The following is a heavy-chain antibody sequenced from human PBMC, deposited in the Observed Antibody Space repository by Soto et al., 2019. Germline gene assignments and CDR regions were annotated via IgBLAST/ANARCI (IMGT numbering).Heavy chain of an antibody. V-gene: IGHV3-7*01. CDR2: IKPDGSEK. Sequence: EVQLVESGGVLVQPGGSLRLSCAASGFTFSTYWMSWVRQAPGKGLEWVANIKPDGSEKYYVDSVKGRFTISRDNTKISLYLQMNSLRGEDSAVYYCARDXKXXXXSXXXYLDXWGRGTLVTVSS. CDR1: GFTFSTYW. J-gene: IGHJ2*01. CDR3: ARDXKXXXXSXXXYLDX.